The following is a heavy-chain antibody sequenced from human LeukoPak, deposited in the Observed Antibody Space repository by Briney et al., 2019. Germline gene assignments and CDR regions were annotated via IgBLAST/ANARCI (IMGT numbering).Heavy chain of an antibody. CDR3: AKDSRGTTTTIYYFDC. CDR2: ISDSGDST. Sequence: GGSLRLSCAASGFDFNYYAMSWVRQAPGKGLEWVSVISDSGDSTYYADSVKGRFTISRDNSKNTLYLQMNSLRAEDTAVYYCAKDSRGTTTTIYYFDCWGQGTLVTVSS. J-gene: IGHJ4*02. V-gene: IGHV3-23*01. CDR1: GFDFNYYA. D-gene: IGHD4-17*01.